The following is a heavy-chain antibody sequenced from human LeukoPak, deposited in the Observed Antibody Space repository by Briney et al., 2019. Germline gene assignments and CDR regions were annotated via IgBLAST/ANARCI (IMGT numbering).Heavy chain of an antibody. J-gene: IGHJ3*02. CDR3: ARGQALRYFDWSLYSYAFDI. CDR1: GGSFSGYY. Sequence: SETLSLTFAVYGGSFSGYYWSWIRQPPGKGLEWIGEINHSGSTNYNPSLKSRVTISVDTSKNQFSLKLSSVTAADTAVYYCARGQALRYFDWSLYSYAFDIWGQGTMVTVSS. D-gene: IGHD3-9*01. CDR2: INHSGST. V-gene: IGHV4-34*01.